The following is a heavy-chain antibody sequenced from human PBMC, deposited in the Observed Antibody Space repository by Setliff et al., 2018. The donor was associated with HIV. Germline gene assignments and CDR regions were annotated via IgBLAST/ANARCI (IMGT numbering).Heavy chain of an antibody. CDR3: ARAPNSPYYSNVWYADH. J-gene: IGHJ5*02. CDR1: GYSFTSYW. Sequence: PGESLKISCKGSGYSFTSYWIGWVRQMPGQGLEWMGLIYPGDSDTRYGPSFQGQVTISADKSIGTAYLQWDSLKASDTALYFCARAPNSPYYSNVWYADHWGQGTLVTVSS. V-gene: IGHV5-51*01. D-gene: IGHD3-22*01. CDR2: IYPGDSDT.